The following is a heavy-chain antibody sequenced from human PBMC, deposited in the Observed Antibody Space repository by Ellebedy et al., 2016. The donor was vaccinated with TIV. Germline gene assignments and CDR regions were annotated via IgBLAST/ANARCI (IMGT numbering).Heavy chain of an antibody. Sequence: GESLKISCKGSGYSFTSYWIGWVRQMPGKGLEWMGIIYPGDSDTRYSPSFQGQVTISADKSISTAYLQWSSLKASDTAMYYCARHGGDRWLVHWFDPWGQGTLVTVSS. D-gene: IGHD6-19*01. J-gene: IGHJ5*02. V-gene: IGHV5-51*01. CDR1: GYSFTSYW. CDR2: IYPGDSDT. CDR3: ARHGGDRWLVHWFDP.